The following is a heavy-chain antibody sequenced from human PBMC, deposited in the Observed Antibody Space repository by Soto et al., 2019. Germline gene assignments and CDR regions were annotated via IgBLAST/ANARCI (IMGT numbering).Heavy chain of an antibody. Sequence: TLSVTCTVSGGSISNFYWSWIRKPPGKGLEWIGYVYYTGSTSYNPSLKRRVTFSADSSRGQFSLRLNSVTAADTAVYYCARTVLGPDLLADSFVDYYYYMDVWGQGTTVTVSS. J-gene: IGHJ6*03. D-gene: IGHD3-9*01. CDR1: GGSISNFY. CDR2: VYYTGST. CDR3: ARTVLGPDLLADSFVDYYYYMDV. V-gene: IGHV4-59*08.